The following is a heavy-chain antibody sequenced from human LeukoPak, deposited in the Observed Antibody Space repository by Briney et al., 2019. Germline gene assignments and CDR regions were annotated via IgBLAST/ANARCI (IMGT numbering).Heavy chain of an antibody. J-gene: IGHJ4*02. CDR3: ARTSGYGSSWHSY. D-gene: IGHD6-13*01. Sequence: ASVKVSCKASGYTFTGYYMHWVRQAPGQGLEWMGWINPNSGGTNYAQKFQGRVTMTRDTSTSTAYMELRSLRSDDTAVYYCARTSGYGSSWHSYWGQGTLVAVSS. CDR1: GYTFTGYY. V-gene: IGHV1-2*02. CDR2: INPNSGGT.